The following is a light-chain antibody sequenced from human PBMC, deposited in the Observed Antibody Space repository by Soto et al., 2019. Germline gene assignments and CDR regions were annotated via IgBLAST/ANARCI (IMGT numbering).Light chain of an antibody. CDR3: QQYGSSGVT. J-gene: IGKJ3*01. CDR2: GAS. V-gene: IGKV3-20*01. Sequence: EIVLTQSPGTLSLSPGERATLSCRASQSVSSSQLAWYQQRPGQAPRLLVYGASTRATGIADRFSGSGSGSDFTLTISRLEPEDFAVYYCQQYGSSGVTFGPGTKVDIK. CDR1: QSVSSSQ.